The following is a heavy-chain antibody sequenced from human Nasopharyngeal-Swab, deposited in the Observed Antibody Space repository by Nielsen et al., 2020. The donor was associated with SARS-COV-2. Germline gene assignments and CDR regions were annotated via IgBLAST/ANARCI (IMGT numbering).Heavy chain of an antibody. CDR1: GYTFTSYD. V-gene: IGHV1-2*06. CDR2: INPNSGGT. D-gene: IGHD3-22*01. Sequence: ASVKVSCKASGYTFTSYDINWVRQAPGQGLEWMGRINPNSGGTNYAQKFQGRVTMTRDTSISTAYMELSRLRSDDTAVYYCARNYYDSSERGPFDYWGQGTLVTVSS. J-gene: IGHJ4*02. CDR3: ARNYYDSSERGPFDY.